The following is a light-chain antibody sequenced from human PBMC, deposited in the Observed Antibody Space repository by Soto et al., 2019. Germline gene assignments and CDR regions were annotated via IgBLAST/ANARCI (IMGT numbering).Light chain of an antibody. J-gene: IGLJ7*01. V-gene: IGLV1-40*01. Sequence: QAVVTQPPSVSGAPGQRVTISCTGSSSNIGAGFDVYWYQQLPGAAPKLLIYGNSKRPSGVPDRFSGSKSGTSASLVITGLQAEDEAHYHCQSYDSSLSGSTVFGGGTQLTVL. CDR3: QSYDSSLSGSTV. CDR1: SSNIGAGFD. CDR2: GNS.